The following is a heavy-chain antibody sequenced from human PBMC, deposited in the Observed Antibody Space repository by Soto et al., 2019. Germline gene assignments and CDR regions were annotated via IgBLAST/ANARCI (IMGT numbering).Heavy chain of an antibody. J-gene: IGHJ5*02. CDR1: GFTFSSYA. D-gene: IGHD5-18*01. Sequence: GGSLRLSCAASGFTFSSYAMHWVRQAPGKGLEWVAVISYDGSNKYYADSVKGRFTISRDNSKNTLYLQMNSLRAEDTAVYYCARAPPNTAMVFSWFDPWGQGTLVTVS. V-gene: IGHV3-30-3*01. CDR3: ARAPPNTAMVFSWFDP. CDR2: ISYDGSNK.